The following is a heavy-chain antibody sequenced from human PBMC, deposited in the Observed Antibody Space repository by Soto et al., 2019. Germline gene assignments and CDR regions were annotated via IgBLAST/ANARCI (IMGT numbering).Heavy chain of an antibody. D-gene: IGHD3-22*01. J-gene: IGHJ3*02. CDR3: AKDRSPAYYYDSSGFPDAFDI. CDR1: GFTLSSYA. Sequence: EVQLLESGGGLVQPGGALRLSCAASGFTLSSYAMTWVRQAPGKGLEWVSTISGSGDNTYYGDSVKGRFTTSRDSSKNTLYLQMNSLRAEDTALYYCAKDRSPAYYYDSSGFPDAFDIWGQGTVVTVSS. V-gene: IGHV3-23*01. CDR2: ISGSGDNT.